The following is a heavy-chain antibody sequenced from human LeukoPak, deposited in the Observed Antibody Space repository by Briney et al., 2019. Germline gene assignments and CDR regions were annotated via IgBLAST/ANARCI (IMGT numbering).Heavy chain of an antibody. D-gene: IGHD2-2*01. J-gene: IGHJ6*04. V-gene: IGHV1-69*13. CDR2: IMPIFGTA. CDR1: GGTFSSYA. Sequence: ASVKVSCKASGGTFSSYAISWVRQAPGQGLEWMGGIMPIFGTANYAQKFQGRVTITADESTSTAYMELSSLRSEDTAVYYCARDCSSTSCQMGDSGYDLYYYYGMDVWGKGTTVTVSS. CDR3: ARDCSSTSCQMGDSGYDLYYYYGMDV.